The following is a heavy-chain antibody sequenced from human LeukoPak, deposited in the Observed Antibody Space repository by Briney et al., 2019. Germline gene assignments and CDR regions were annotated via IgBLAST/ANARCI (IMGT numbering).Heavy chain of an antibody. J-gene: IGHJ4*02. CDR2: IYYSGST. D-gene: IGHD3-10*01. V-gene: IGHV4-61*01. CDR3: ARLRGTYYDF. CDR1: GGSVSSGSYY. Sequence: SETLSLTCSVSGGSVSSGSYYWSWIRQPPGKGLEWIGHIYYSGSTNYSPSLKSRVTTSVDTSKNQFSLKLSSVTAADTAVYYCARLRGTYYDFWGQGTLVTVSS.